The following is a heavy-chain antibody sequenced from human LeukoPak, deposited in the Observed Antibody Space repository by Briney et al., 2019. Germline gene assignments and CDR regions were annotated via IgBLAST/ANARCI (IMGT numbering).Heavy chain of an antibody. J-gene: IGHJ4*02. CDR2: INQDGHEK. CDR1: GFTFSSYW. D-gene: IGHD2-8*01. Sequence: GGSLRLSCAASGFTFSSYWMRWVRQAPGKGLEWVANINQDGHEKYYVDSVKGRFTISRDNAKNSLYLQMNSLKSEDTAVYYCARDRVWTVLYWGQGTLVTVSS. CDR3: ARDRVWTVLY. V-gene: IGHV3-7*01.